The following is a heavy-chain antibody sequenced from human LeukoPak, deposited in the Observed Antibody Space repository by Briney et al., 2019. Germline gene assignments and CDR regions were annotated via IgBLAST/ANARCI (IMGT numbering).Heavy chain of an antibody. D-gene: IGHD1-26*01. Sequence: QPGGSLRLFCAASGFTFSGSAMHWVRQASGKGLEWVCRIRSKANSYATAYAASVKGRFTISRDDSKNTAYLQMNSLKTEDTAVYYCTRHRSGSSSTNWFDPWGQGTLVTVSS. CDR1: GFTFSGSA. CDR2: IRSKANSYAT. CDR3: TRHRSGSSSTNWFDP. V-gene: IGHV3-73*01. J-gene: IGHJ5*02.